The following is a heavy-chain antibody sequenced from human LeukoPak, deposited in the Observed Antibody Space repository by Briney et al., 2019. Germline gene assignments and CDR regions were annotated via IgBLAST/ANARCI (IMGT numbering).Heavy chain of an antibody. CDR3: ARGPHPGGAGYNLIDH. CDR2: ISYRGTT. D-gene: IGHD5-24*01. J-gene: IGHJ4*02. CDR1: GGSISSSSYY. V-gene: IGHV4-39*01. Sequence: PSETLSLTCTVSGGSISSSSYYWGWIRQPPGKGQEWIGSISYRGTTFYNPSLKSRVTISVDTSKNQFFLKVSSVTAADTAVYYCARGPHPGGAGYNLIDHWGQGTLVTVSP.